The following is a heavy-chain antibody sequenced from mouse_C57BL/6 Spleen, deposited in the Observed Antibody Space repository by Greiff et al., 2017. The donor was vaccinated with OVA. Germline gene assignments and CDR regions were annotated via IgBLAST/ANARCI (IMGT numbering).Heavy chain of an antibody. V-gene: IGHV1-18*01. Sequence: EVHLQQSGPELVKPGASVKIPCKASGYTFTDYNIDWVKQSHGKSLEWIGDINPNNGGTIYNEKFKSKANMEHSSLTSEDTAGYYVERGGYGYYLYYYALAYWGQGTSVTVSS. CDR1: GYTFTDYN. D-gene: IGHD2-3*01. J-gene: IGHJ4*01. CDR2: INPNNGGT. CDR3: ERGGYGYYLYYYALAY.